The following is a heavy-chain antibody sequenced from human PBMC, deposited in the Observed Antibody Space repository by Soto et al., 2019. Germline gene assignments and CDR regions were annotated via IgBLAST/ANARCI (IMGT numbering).Heavy chain of an antibody. V-gene: IGHV4-39*01. CDR1: GGSISSSSYY. D-gene: IGHD3-3*01. Sequence: KPSETLSLTCTVSGGSISSSSYYWGWIRQPPGKGLEWIGSIYYSGSTYYNPSLKSRVTISVDTSKNQFSLKLSSVTAADTAVYYCARHMRSTGHSYDFWSGYYRYYYYGMDVWGQGTTVTVSS. CDR3: ARHMRSTGHSYDFWSGYYRYYYYGMDV. CDR2: IYYSGST. J-gene: IGHJ6*02.